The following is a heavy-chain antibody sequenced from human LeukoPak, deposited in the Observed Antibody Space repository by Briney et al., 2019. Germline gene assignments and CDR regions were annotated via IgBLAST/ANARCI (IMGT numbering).Heavy chain of an antibody. CDR1: GFTFNTYT. Sequence: GGSLRLSCTASGFTFNTYTMHWVRQAPGKGLEWVAVISYDGSNKYYADSVKGRFTISRDNSKNTLYLQMNSLRAEDTAVYYCAKRLANYYYGMDVWGQGTTVTVSS. D-gene: IGHD5-12*01. J-gene: IGHJ6*02. V-gene: IGHV3-30*18. CDR2: ISYDGSNK. CDR3: AKRLANYYYGMDV.